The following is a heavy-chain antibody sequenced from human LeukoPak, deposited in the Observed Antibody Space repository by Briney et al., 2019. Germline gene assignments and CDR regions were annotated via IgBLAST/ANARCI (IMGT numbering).Heavy chain of an antibody. CDR2: IYPNSGGT. CDR1: GYTFTSYY. Sequence: ASVKVPCKASGYTFTSYYIHWVRQAPGQGLEWMGIIYPNSGGTRYAQKVQGRVTMTRDMSTSTVYMELSSLRSEDTAVYYCAREFTGGHFDYWGPGTLVTVSS. D-gene: IGHD3-10*01. CDR3: AREFTGGHFDY. V-gene: IGHV1-46*01. J-gene: IGHJ4*02.